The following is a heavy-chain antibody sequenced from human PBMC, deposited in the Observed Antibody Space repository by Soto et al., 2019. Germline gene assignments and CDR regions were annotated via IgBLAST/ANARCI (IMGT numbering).Heavy chain of an antibody. V-gene: IGHV4-59*01. CDR3: ARANSSTWYKLEYNWFDP. J-gene: IGHJ5*02. Sequence: PSETLSLTCTVSGASINDYYWSWIRQTPGKGLEWVGFMYYSETTKYNPSLKGRVNMSLDTSKNQVSLHLKSVTAADTAVYYCARANSSTWYKLEYNWFDPWGQGTPVTVSS. CDR1: GASINDYY. CDR2: MYYSETT. D-gene: IGHD6-13*01.